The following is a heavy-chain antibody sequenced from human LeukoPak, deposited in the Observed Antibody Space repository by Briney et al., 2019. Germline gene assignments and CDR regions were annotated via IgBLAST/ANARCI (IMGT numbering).Heavy chain of an antibody. V-gene: IGHV4-61*02. CDR1: GGSISSGSYY. D-gene: IGHD3-22*01. CDR2: IYTSGTT. Sequence: SETLSLTCTVSGGSISSGSYYYSWIRQPAGKGLEWLGRIYTSGTTNYNPSLKSRVTISVDTSKNQFSLKLSSVTAADTAVYYCARDTGGYPYYYMDVWGKGTTVTISS. J-gene: IGHJ6*03. CDR3: ARDTGGYPYYYMDV.